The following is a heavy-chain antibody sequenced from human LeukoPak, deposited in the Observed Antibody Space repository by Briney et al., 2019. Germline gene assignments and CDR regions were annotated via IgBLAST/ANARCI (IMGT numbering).Heavy chain of an antibody. D-gene: IGHD2-15*01. V-gene: IGHV1-69*13. CDR2: IIPIFGTA. Sequence: SVKVSCKASGGTFTSYAISWVRQAPGQGLEWMGGIIPIFGTANYAQKFQGRVTITADESTSTAYMELSSLRSEDTAVYYCARVGTSGGYYYYGMDVWGQGTTVTVSS. CDR1: GGTFTSYA. J-gene: IGHJ6*02. CDR3: ARVGTSGGYYYYGMDV.